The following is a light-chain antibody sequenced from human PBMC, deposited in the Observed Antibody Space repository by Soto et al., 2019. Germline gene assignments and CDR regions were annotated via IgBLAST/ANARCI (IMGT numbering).Light chain of an antibody. CDR1: SSDVGGYNF. V-gene: IGLV2-14*03. CDR3: SSYTSSSTLVV. J-gene: IGLJ2*01. Sequence: QSALTQPASVSGSPGQSITISCTGTSSDVGGYNFVSWYQHHPGKAPKLMIYDVSNRPSGVSNRFSGSKSGNTASLTISGLQAEDEADYYCSSYTSSSTLVVFGGGTNVTVL. CDR2: DVS.